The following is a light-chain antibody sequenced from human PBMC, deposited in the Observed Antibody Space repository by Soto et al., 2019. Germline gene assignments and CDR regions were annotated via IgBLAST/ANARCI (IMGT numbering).Light chain of an antibody. Sequence: EIVLTQSPATLSLSPGARVTLSCRASQSVSSYLAWYQQKPGRAPRLLIYGASNRATGIPARFSGSGSGTDFALTISSLEPEDFAVYFCQQRSNWQITFGQGTRLEIK. CDR1: QSVSSY. CDR3: QQRSNWQIT. V-gene: IGKV3-11*01. CDR2: GAS. J-gene: IGKJ5*01.